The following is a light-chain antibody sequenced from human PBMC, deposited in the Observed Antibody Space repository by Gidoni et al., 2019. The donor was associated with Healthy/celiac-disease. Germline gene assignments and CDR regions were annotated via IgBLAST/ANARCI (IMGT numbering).Light chain of an antibody. J-gene: IGKJ5*01. CDR3: QQLNSYPIT. CDR1: QGISSY. Sequence: IRLTQSPSSLSASVGDRVTITCRASQGISSYLAWSQQKPGKAPKLLIYAASTLQSGVPSRFSGSGAGTDFTLTISSLQPEDFATYYCQQLNSYPITCGQGTRLEIK. V-gene: IGKV1-9*01. CDR2: AAS.